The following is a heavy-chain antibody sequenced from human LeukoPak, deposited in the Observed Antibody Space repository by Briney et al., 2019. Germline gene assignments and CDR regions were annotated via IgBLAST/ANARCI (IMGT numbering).Heavy chain of an antibody. V-gene: IGHV3-30*02. Sequence: GGSLRLSCAASGFTFSSYGMHWVRQAPGKGLEWVAFIRHDGTNEDYADSVKGRFTISRDNSKNTLYLQMNSLRAEDTAVYYCAKTTTGYSSGWYYYYYMDVWGKGTTVTVSS. CDR2: IRHDGTNE. J-gene: IGHJ6*03. CDR3: AKTTTGYSSGWYYYYYMDV. CDR1: GFTFSSYG. D-gene: IGHD6-19*01.